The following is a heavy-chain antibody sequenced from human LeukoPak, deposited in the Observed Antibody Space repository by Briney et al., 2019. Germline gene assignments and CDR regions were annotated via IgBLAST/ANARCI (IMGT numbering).Heavy chain of an antibody. CDR2: ISSNGGST. J-gene: IGHJ4*02. CDR1: GFTFSSYA. V-gene: IGHV3-64D*09. CDR3: VKDWCGGACSDDYFDY. Sequence: AGGSLRLSCSASGFTFSSYAMHWVRQAPGKGLEYVSAISSNGGSTYYADSVKGRFTISRDNSKNTLDLQMSSLRAEDTAVYYCVKDWCGGACSDDYFDYWGQGTLVTVSS. D-gene: IGHD2-21*02.